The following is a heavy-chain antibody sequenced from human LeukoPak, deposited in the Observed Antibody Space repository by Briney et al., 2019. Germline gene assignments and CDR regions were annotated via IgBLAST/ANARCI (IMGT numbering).Heavy chain of an antibody. V-gene: IGHV1-2*02. Sequence: ASVKVSCKASGYTFTGYYMNWVRQAPGQGLEWLGWINPNSGDTKYAQKFLGRVTMTSDTSINTGYMALSSLTSDDTAVYYCGRKSTVRRTSEFDYWGQGSLVTVSS. J-gene: IGHJ4*02. D-gene: IGHD3-10*02. CDR3: GRKSTVRRTSEFDY. CDR2: INPNSGDT. CDR1: GYTFTGYY.